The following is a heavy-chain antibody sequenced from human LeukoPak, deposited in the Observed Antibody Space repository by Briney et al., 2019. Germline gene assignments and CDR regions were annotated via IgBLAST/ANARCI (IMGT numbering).Heavy chain of an antibody. CDR3: ARGLGWDIVVVPAAPTPPEYGMDV. V-gene: IGHV3-7*03. CDR1: GFSFSSYW. Sequence: GGSLRLSCAASGFSFSSYWMSWVRQAPGKGLEWVAYIKQDGSEKYYVGSVKGRFTISRDNAKNSLYLQMNSLRSEDTAVYYCARGLGWDIVVVPAAPTPPEYGMDVWGQGTTVTVFS. D-gene: IGHD2-2*01. J-gene: IGHJ6*02. CDR2: IKQDGSEK.